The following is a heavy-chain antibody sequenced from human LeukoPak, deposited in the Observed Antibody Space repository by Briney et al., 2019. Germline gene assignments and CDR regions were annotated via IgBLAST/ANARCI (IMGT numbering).Heavy chain of an antibody. CDR3: XRDYSSGWSPPRY. CDR1: GFTFSSYS. D-gene: IGHD6-19*01. CDR2: ISSSSSYI. V-gene: IGHV3-21*01. Sequence: GGSLRLSCAASGFTFSSYSMTWVRQAPGKGLEWVSSISSSSSYIYYADSVKGRFTISRDNAKNSLYLQMNSLRAEDTAVYYCXRDYSSGWSPPRYWGQGTLVTVSS. J-gene: IGHJ4*02.